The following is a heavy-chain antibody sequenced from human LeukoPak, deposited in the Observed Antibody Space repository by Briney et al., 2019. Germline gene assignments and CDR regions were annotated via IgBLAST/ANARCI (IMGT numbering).Heavy chain of an antibody. J-gene: IGHJ6*03. V-gene: IGHV3-21*01. CDR2: ISSSSSYI. D-gene: IGHD5-18*01. CDR3: ARESYSYPYYYYYYMDV. Sequence: GGSLRLSCAASGFTFSSYSMNWVRQAPGKGLEWVSSISSSSSYIYYADSVKGRFTISRHNAKNSLYLQMNSLRAEDTAVYYCARESYSYPYYYYYYMDVWGKGTTVTVSS. CDR1: GFTFSSYS.